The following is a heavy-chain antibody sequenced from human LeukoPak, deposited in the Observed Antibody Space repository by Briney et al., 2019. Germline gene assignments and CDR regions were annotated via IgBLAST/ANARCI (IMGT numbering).Heavy chain of an antibody. J-gene: IGHJ5*02. CDR1: GYTFTGYY. V-gene: IGHV1-2*02. Sequence: GASVKVSCKASGYTFTGYYMHWVRQAPGQGLEWMGWINPNSGGTNYAQKFQGRVTMTRDTSISTAYMELSRLRSDDTAVYYCARDRSSVPYYYGSGSYYREGGATNWFDPWGQGTLVTVSS. CDR2: INPNSGGT. CDR3: ARDRSSVPYYYGSGSYYREGGATNWFDP. D-gene: IGHD3-10*01.